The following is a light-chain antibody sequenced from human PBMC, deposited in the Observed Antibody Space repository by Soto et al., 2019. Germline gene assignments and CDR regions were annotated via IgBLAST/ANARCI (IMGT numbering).Light chain of an antibody. CDR3: QQYYSYPLFT. CDR1: QGISSY. V-gene: IGKV1-8*01. J-gene: IGKJ3*01. Sequence: AIRMTQSPSSLSASTGDRVTITCRASQGISSYLAWYQQKPGKAPKLLIYAAATLESGVPSRFSGSRSGTDFTLTISCLQSEDFATYYCQQYYSYPLFTFVTGNKVDI. CDR2: AAA.